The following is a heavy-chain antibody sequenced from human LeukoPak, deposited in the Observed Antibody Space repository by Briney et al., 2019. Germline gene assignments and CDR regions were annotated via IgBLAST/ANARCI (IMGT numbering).Heavy chain of an antibody. CDR2: MNQDGSRK. J-gene: IGHJ4*02. Sequence: GGSLRLSCVASGFTFSSSWMSWVRQGPGKGPEWVANMNQDGSRKYYVDSVKGRFTISRDNAKNSLFLQVNGLRDEDTAVYYCTRDSQGSGTYSTDHWGQGTLVTVSS. V-gene: IGHV3-7*01. CDR3: TRDSQGSGTYSTDH. CDR1: GFTFSSSW. D-gene: IGHD3-10*01.